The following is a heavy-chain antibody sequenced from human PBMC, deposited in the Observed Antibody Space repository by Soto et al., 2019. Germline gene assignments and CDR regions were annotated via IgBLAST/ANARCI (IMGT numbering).Heavy chain of an antibody. CDR2: IYYSGST. D-gene: IGHD6-25*01. Sequence: SETLSLTCTVSGGSISSYYWSWIRQPPGKGLEWIGYIYYSGSTNYNPSLKSRVTISVDTSKNQFSLKLSSVTAADTAVYYCVSHDRLRKYYFHYWRQRTPVTGSS. J-gene: IGHJ4*02. V-gene: IGHV4-59*08. CDR1: GGSISSYY. CDR3: VSHDRLRKYYFHY.